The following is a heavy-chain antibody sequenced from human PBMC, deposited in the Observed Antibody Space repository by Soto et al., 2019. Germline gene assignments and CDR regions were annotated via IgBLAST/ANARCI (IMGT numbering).Heavy chain of an antibody. CDR3: ARDRRYCISTSCYVFPDYYYYGMDV. CDR2: ISYDGSNK. V-gene: IGHV3-30-3*01. J-gene: IGHJ6*02. Sequence: GGSLRLSCAASGFTFSSYAMHWVRQAPGKGLEWVAVISYDGSNKYYADSVKGRFTISRDNSKNTLYLQMNSLRAEDTAVYYCARDRRYCISTSCYVFPDYYYYGMDVWGQGTTVTVSS. CDR1: GFTFSSYA. D-gene: IGHD2-2*01.